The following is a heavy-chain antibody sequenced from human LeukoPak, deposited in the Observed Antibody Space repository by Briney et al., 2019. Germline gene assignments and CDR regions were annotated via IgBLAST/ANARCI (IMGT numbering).Heavy chain of an antibody. CDR1: GFTFSTYA. CDR2: IGGSGSYT. J-gene: IGHJ4*02. V-gene: IGHV3-23*01. Sequence: GGSLRLSCAASGFTFSTYAMIWVRQAPGKGLEWVSVIGGSGSYTYYADSVKGRFTISRDNSRDTLYLQMNSLRPEDTAVYYCARDWYDYWGQGTLVTVST. D-gene: IGHD6-13*01. CDR3: ARDWYDY.